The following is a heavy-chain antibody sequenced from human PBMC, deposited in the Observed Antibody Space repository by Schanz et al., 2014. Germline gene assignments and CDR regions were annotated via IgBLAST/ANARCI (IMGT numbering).Heavy chain of an antibody. CDR1: GFTFSSHW. V-gene: IGHV3-74*01. Sequence: EVQLVQSGGGLVQPGGSLRLSCAASGFTFSSHWMHWVRQDPGKGLVWVARINSVGSNTDYADSVTGRFTISRDNAKNTLYLQMNSLRAEDTALYYCARDRRNADLDYWGQGTLXIVSS. D-gene: IGHD1-1*01. J-gene: IGHJ4*02. CDR3: ARDRRNADLDY. CDR2: INSVGSNT.